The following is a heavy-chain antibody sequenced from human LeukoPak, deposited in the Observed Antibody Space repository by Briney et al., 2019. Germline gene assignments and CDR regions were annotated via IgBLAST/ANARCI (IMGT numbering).Heavy chain of an antibody. D-gene: IGHD2-15*01. CDR3: ARHNVEGYCSGGSCFPDNWFDP. CDR2: IYYSGST. J-gene: IGHJ5*02. V-gene: IGHV4-39*01. Sequence: SETLSLTCTVSGGSISSSSYYWGWIRQPPGKGLEWIGSIYYSGSTYYNPSLRSRVTISVDTSKNQFSLKLGSVTAADTAVYYCARHNVEGYCSGGSCFPDNWFDPWGQGTLVTVSS. CDR1: GGSISSSSYY.